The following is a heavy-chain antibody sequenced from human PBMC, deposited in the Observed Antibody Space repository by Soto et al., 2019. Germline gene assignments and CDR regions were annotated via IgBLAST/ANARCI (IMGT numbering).Heavy chain of an antibody. J-gene: IGHJ4*02. CDR1: GFRFSDAW. V-gene: IGHV3-15*01. Sequence: GGSLRLSCAASGFRFSDAWMTWVRQVPGRGLEWVGRIKSKLRDGETDYAAAVKGRFTISRDDSKSTLYLHMHSLTAEATAVYYCCADGPNYGSFDYWGQGALVTVSS. CDR2: IKSKLRDGET. D-gene: IGHD3-16*01. CDR3: CADGPNYGSFDY.